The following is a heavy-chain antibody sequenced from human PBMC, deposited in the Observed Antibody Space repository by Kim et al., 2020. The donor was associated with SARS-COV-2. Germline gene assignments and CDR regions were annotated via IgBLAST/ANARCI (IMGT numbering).Heavy chain of an antibody. CDR2: IYSGGST. V-gene: IGHV3-53*04. J-gene: IGHJ6*02. CDR3: ARGQTYQVVPAADYYYYGMDV. D-gene: IGHD2-2*01. Sequence: GGSLRLSCAASGFTVSSNYMSWVRQAPGKGLEWVSVIYSGGSTYYADSVKGRFTISRHNSKNTLYLQMNSLRAEDTAVYYCARGQTYQVVPAADYYYYGMDVWGQGTTVTVSS. CDR1: GFTVSSNY.